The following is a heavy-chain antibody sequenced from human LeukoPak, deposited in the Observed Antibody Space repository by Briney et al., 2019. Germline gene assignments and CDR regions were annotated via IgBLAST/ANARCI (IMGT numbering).Heavy chain of an antibody. CDR3: ARDNPAGP. CDR1: GGSICGYS. V-gene: IGHV4-4*07. J-gene: IGHJ5*02. Sequence: SETLSLTCTVSGGSICGYSWSCIRQSAGKGLVWVGRVYTSGNTNYNPSFKSRVTMSIDTSKKQFSLKLSSVTAADTAVYYCARDNPAGPWGQGTLVTVSS. D-gene: IGHD1-14*01. CDR2: VYTSGNT.